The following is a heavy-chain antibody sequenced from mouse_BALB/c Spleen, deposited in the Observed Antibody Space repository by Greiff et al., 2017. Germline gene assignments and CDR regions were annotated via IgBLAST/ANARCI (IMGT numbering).Heavy chain of an antibody. CDR3: ARHDDGYAMDY. CDR2: INSDGGST. D-gene: IGHD2-3*01. J-gene: IGHJ4*01. Sequence: EVKLMESGGGLVQPGESLKLSCESNEYEFPSHDMSWVRKTPEKRLELVAAINSDGGSTYYPDTMERRFIISRDNTKKTLYLQMSSLRSEDTAWYYWARHDDGYAMDYWGQGTSVTVSS. CDR1: EYEFPSHD. V-gene: IGHV5-2*01.